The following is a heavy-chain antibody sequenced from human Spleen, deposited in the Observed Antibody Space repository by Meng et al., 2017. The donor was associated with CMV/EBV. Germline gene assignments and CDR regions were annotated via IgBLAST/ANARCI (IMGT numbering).Heavy chain of an antibody. V-gene: IGHV3-21*01. Sequence: EVQLVESGXXLVKPGGSLRLSCAASGFTFSSYSMNWVRQAPGKGLEWVSSISSSSSYIYYADSVKGRFTISRDNAKNSLYLQMNSLRAEDTAVYYCARDSSSWYGGGYWGQGTLVTVSS. CDR1: GFTFSSYS. J-gene: IGHJ4*02. CDR3: ARDSSSWYGGGY. D-gene: IGHD6-13*01. CDR2: ISSSSSYI.